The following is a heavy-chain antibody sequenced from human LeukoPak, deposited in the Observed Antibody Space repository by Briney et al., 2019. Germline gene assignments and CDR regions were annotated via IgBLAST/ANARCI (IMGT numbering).Heavy chain of an antibody. V-gene: IGHV1-2*02. Sequence: ASVKVSCKASGYTFTGYYMHWVRQAPGQGLEWMGWINPNSGGTNYAQKFQGRVTMTRDTSISTAYMELSRLRSDDTAVYYCARAPEYCSSTSCHYYYYYYMDVWGKGTTVTISS. J-gene: IGHJ6*03. D-gene: IGHD2-2*01. CDR1: GYTFTGYY. CDR3: ARAPEYCSSTSCHYYYYYYMDV. CDR2: INPNSGGT.